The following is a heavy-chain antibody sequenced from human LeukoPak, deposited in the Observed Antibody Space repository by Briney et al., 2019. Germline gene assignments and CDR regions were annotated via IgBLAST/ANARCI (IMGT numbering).Heavy chain of an antibody. D-gene: IGHD6-13*01. V-gene: IGHV3-30*18. CDR3: AKDLEQQLVGVSPPDY. Sequence: GGSLRLSCAASGFTFSSYGMHWVRQAPGKGLEWVAVISYDGSNKYYADSVKGRFTISRDKSKNTLYLQMNSLRAEDTAVYYCAKDLEQQLVGVSPPDYWGQGTLVTVSS. J-gene: IGHJ4*02. CDR1: GFTFSSYG. CDR2: ISYDGSNK.